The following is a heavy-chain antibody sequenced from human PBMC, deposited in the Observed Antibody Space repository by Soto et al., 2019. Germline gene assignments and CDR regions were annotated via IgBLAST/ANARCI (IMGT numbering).Heavy chain of an antibody. Sequence: QVQLVQSGAEVKKPGASVKVSCKASGYTFTSYDINWVRQATGQGLESMGWMNPNSGNTAYAQKFQGRVTMTRNTSIGTAYMELSSLRSEDTAVYYCARGNEYGGNFDYWGQGTLVTVYS. CDR3: ARGNEYGGNFDY. CDR2: MNPNSGNT. D-gene: IGHD2-15*01. V-gene: IGHV1-8*01. J-gene: IGHJ4*02. CDR1: GYTFTSYD.